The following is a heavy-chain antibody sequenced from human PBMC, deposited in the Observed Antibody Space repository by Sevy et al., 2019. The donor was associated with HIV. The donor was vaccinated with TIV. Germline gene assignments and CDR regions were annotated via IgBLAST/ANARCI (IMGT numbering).Heavy chain of an antibody. CDR3: ARVAGGENYDYGIDV. J-gene: IGHJ6*02. D-gene: IGHD2-21*01. CDR2: VYYVGNS. CDR1: GFSFSDFY. Sequence: GSLRLSCRGSGFSFSDFYMSWIRQSPGKGLEWIGAVYYVGNSYANPSLTSRVTISADTSKNLFSLSLTSLTAADTAIYYCARVAGGENYDYGIDVWGLGTSVTVSS. V-gene: IGHV4-59*04.